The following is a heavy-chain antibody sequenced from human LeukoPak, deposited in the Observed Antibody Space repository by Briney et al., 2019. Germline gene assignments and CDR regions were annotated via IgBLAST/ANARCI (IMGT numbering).Heavy chain of an antibody. CDR1: GGSISSYY. J-gene: IGHJ4*02. Sequence: SETLSLTCTVSGGSISSYYWSWIRQPAGKGLEWIGRIYTSGSTNYNPSLKSRVTMSVDTSKNQFSLKLSSVTAADTAVYYCARYSSGYYYHSTSFDYWGQGTLVTVSS. D-gene: IGHD3-22*01. CDR3: ARYSSGYYYHSTSFDY. V-gene: IGHV4-4*07. CDR2: IYTSGST.